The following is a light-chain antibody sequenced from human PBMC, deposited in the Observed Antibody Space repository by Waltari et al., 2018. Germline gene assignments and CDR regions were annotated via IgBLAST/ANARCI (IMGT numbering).Light chain of an antibody. CDR2: DVS. J-gene: IGLJ1*01. CDR3: RSYTSNRPLGYV. CDR1: SGDLGSYKY. V-gene: IGLV2-14*03. Sequence: QSALTQPASVSGSPGQSITISCTGTSGDLGSYKYVSWYQQHPGKAPKLMIYDVSDRPSGFLYRSSGPNSVNTASLTISGLQAEDGADYYCRSYTSNRPLGYVFGTGTKVTV.